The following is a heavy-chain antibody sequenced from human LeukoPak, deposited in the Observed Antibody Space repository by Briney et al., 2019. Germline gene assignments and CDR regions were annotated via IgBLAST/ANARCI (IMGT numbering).Heavy chain of an antibody. CDR2: ISTSGNTR. J-gene: IGHJ1*01. V-gene: IGHV3-48*03. Sequence: GGSLRLSCAASGFTFSSYEMNWVRQAPGKGLEWVSYISTSGNTRYYADSVKGRFTIARDNAKNTLPLQMNRLRAEDTAVYYCYGFNSEDWGQGTLVTVSS. D-gene: IGHD4-17*01. CDR3: YGFNSED. CDR1: GFTFSSYE.